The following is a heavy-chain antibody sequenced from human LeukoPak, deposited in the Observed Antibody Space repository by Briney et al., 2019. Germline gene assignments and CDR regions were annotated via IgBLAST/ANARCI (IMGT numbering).Heavy chain of an antibody. D-gene: IGHD2-21*01. CDR1: GFTFRTSW. Sequence: GGSLRLSCAASGFTFRTSWMSWVRQAPGKGLEWVANVKEDGSVKNYVNSVKGRFTISRDNAENSLYLQMNSLRAEDTAVYYCAREFRIRLDPWGQGTLVTVSS. CDR2: VKEDGSVK. J-gene: IGHJ5*02. CDR3: AREFRIRLDP. V-gene: IGHV3-7*03.